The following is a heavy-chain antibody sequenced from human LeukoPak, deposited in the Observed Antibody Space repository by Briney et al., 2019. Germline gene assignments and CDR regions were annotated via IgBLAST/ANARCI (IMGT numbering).Heavy chain of an antibody. CDR2: IYPGDSDT. Sequence: NRGESLKISCKGSGYSFTSYWIGWVRQMPGKGLEWMGIIYPGDSDTRYSPSFQGQVTISADKSISTAYLQWSSLKASDTAMYYCARLTDRGGYSSRLDYWGQGTLVTVSS. V-gene: IGHV5-51*01. CDR3: ARLTDRGGYSSRLDY. D-gene: IGHD5-12*01. CDR1: GYSFTSYW. J-gene: IGHJ4*02.